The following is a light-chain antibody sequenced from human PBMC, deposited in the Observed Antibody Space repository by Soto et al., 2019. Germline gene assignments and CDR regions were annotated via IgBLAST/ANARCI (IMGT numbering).Light chain of an antibody. CDR3: QQSSSTPNT. CDR1: QSISSY. Sequence: DIQMTQSPSSLSASVGDRVTITCRASQSISSYLNWYQQKPGKAPKLLIYAASSLQSGVPSRFSGSGYGTDFTLTISSLQPEDFATYYCQQSSSTPNTFGQGTKLEIK. V-gene: IGKV1-39*01. J-gene: IGKJ2*01. CDR2: AAS.